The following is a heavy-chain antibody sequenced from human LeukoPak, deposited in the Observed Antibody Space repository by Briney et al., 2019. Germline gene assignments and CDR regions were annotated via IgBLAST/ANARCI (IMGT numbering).Heavy chain of an antibody. CDR1: GLTFSNYG. CDR3: AKHYYDSSGYYWRAFDI. CDR2: IRYDGSNK. Sequence: GGSLRLSCVASGLTFSNYGMHWVRQSPGKGLEWVAFIRYDGSNKYYADSVKGRFTISRDNSKNTLYLQMNSLRAEDTAVYYCAKHYYDSSGYYWRAFDIWGQGTMVTVSS. V-gene: IGHV3-30*02. D-gene: IGHD3-22*01. J-gene: IGHJ3*02.